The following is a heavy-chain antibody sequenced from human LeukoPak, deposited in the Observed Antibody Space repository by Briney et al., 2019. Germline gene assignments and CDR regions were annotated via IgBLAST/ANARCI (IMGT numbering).Heavy chain of an antibody. CDR3: ARVEHYYGSGTHPQSYFDY. CDR2: ISAYNGNT. D-gene: IGHD3-10*01. CDR1: GYTFTSYG. V-gene: IGHV1-18*01. J-gene: IGHJ4*02. Sequence: ASVKVSCKASGYTFTSYGISWVRQAPGQGLEWMGWISAYNGNTNYAQKFQGRVTMTTDTSTSTAYMELRSLRSDDTAVYYCARVEHYYGSGTHPQSYFDYWGQGTLVTVSS.